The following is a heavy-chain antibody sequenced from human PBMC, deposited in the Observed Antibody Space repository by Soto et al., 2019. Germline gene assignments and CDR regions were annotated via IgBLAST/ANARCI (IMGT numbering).Heavy chain of an antibody. J-gene: IGHJ4*02. V-gene: IGHV3-74*01. Sequence: EVQLVESGGGLVQPGGSLRLSCAASGFSFTNIWMYWVRQAPGKGLVWVSRINEDGSMTSLAHCLSCRFTNSRDNAKTSLYLQMNSLRAEDTAVYSCVTGFRWGQGTLVTVSS. CDR3: VTGFR. CDR2: INEDGSMT. CDR1: GFSFTNIW.